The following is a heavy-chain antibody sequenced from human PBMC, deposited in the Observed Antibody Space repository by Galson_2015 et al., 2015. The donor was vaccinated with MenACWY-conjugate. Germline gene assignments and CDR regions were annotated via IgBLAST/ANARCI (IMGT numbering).Heavy chain of an antibody. CDR3: ARLRVTGTGTWGYDI. D-gene: IGHD1-1*01. J-gene: IGHJ3*02. CDR2: IHSDGSVT. CDR1: GFTFSDFW. Sequence: SLRLSCAASGFTFSDFWMNWVRQVPGKGLVWVSRIHSDGSVTTYADSVKGRFTISRDNAENTLYLQMNSLRVEDTAVYYCARLRVTGTGTWGYDIWGQGTMVTVSS. V-gene: IGHV3-74*01.